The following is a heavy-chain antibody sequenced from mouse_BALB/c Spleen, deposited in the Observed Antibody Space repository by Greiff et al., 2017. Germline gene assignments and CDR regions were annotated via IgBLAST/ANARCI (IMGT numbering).Heavy chain of an antibody. Sequence: EVKLMESGGGLVQPGGSLKLSCAASGFDFSRYWMSWVRQAPGKGLEWIGEINPDSSTINYTPSLKDKFIISRDNAKNTLYLQMSKVRSEDTALYYCARGDYYDYDVDYAMDYWGQGTSVTVSS. D-gene: IGHD2-4*01. CDR3: ARGDYYDYDVDYAMDY. J-gene: IGHJ4*01. CDR2: INPDSSTI. V-gene: IGHV4-1*02. CDR1: GFDFSRYW.